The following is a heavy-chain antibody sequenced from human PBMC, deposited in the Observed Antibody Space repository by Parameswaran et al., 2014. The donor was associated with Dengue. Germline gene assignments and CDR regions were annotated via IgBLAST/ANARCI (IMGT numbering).Heavy chain of an antibody. V-gene: IGHV1-18*01. CDR2: ISAYNGNT. J-gene: IGHJ3*02. CDR3: ARGISGTYYGNAFDI. Sequence: SWVRQAPGQGLEWMGWISAYNGNTNYAQKLQGRVTMTTDTSTSTAYMELRSLRSDDTAVYYCARGISGTYYGNAFDIWGQGTMVTVSS. D-gene: IGHD1-26*01.